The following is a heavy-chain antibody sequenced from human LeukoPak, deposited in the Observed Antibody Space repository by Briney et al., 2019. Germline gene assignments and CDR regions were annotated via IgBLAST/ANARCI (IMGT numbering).Heavy chain of an antibody. Sequence: GGSLRLSCAASGFTYSSYAMSWVRQAPGKGLEWVSGISGSGGSTYYADSVRGRFTISRDNSKNTLYLQMNSLRAEDTAVYYCAKGVGYGGYPYYYYYGMDVWGQGTTVTVSS. CDR1: GFTYSSYA. D-gene: IGHD5-12*01. J-gene: IGHJ6*02. V-gene: IGHV3-23*01. CDR2: ISGSGGST. CDR3: AKGVGYGGYPYYYYYGMDV.